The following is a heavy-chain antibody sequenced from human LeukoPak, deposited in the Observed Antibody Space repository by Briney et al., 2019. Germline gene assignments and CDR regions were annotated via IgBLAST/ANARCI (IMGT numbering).Heavy chain of an antibody. J-gene: IGHJ4*02. V-gene: IGHV1-24*01. CDR2: FDPEDGET. Sequence: ASVKVSCKVSGYTLTELSMHWVRQAPGKGLEWMGGFDPEDGETIYAQKFQGRVTMTRDTSISTAYMELSRLRSDDTAVYYCASPGRSDFWSGYMYWGQGTLVTVSS. D-gene: IGHD3-3*01. CDR3: ASPGRSDFWSGYMY. CDR1: GYTLTELS.